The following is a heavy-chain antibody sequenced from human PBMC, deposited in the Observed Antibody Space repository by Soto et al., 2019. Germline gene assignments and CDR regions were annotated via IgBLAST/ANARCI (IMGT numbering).Heavy chain of an antibody. D-gene: IGHD3-22*01. CDR1: GGHIYSYA. CDR2: IIPIFSTP. Sequence: GGPEESFCNASGGHIYSYALCLVRPAPGKGPEWMGGIIPIFSTPTYAQKFQGGVTNTADESTSTAYMELSSLRSEDTAVYYCARDNGQRDYYDSSLDAFDIWGQGTMVTVSS. V-gene: IGHV1-69*01. J-gene: IGHJ3*02. CDR3: ARDNGQRDYYDSSLDAFDI.